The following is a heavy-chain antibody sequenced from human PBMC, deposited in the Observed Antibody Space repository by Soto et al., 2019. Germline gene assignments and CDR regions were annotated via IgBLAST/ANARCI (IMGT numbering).Heavy chain of an antibody. J-gene: IGHJ5*02. Sequence: QVQLQESGPGLVKPSQTLSLTCTVSGGSITSDGHYWSWIRQLPGKGLEWIGYIYHSGSTYYNPSLKSRVTISVDTSKNQFSLKLSSVTAADTAMYYCARISDCSGSFFSNWFDPWGLGTLVTVSS. CDR3: ARISDCSGSFFSNWFDP. CDR2: IYHSGST. V-gene: IGHV4-31*03. CDR1: GGSITSDGHY. D-gene: IGHD2-15*01.